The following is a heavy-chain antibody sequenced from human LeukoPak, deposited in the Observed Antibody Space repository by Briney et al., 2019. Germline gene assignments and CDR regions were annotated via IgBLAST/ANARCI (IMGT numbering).Heavy chain of an antibody. J-gene: IGHJ3*02. Sequence: ASVTVSRMPSVYTFTVYYMHWVRQAPGQGLEWVGLINPNSGVRNYAKKLQRRGAITRDTSISTAYMELSRLRSDDTAVYYCARAHYYDSSGYLREAFDIWGQGTMVTISS. CDR3: ARAHYYDSSGYLREAFDI. D-gene: IGHD3-22*01. V-gene: IGHV1-2*02. CDR1: VYTFTVYY. CDR2: INPNSGVR.